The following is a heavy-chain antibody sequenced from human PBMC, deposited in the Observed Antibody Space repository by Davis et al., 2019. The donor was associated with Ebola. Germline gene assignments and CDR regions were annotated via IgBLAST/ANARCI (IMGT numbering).Heavy chain of an antibody. D-gene: IGHD4-11*01. Sequence: GESLKISCKGSRYSFTSHWIGWVRQMPGKGLEWMGSIYPSNSDTRYSPSFQGQVTISADTSITTAYLQWSSLKASDTAMYFCARRGNFSNEYFDYWGQGTLVTVSS. CDR2: IYPSNSDT. V-gene: IGHV5-51*01. CDR3: ARRGNFSNEYFDY. CDR1: RYSFTSHW. J-gene: IGHJ4*02.